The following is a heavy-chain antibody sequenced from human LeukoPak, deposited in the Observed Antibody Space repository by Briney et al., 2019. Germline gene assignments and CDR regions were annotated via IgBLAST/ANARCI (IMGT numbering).Heavy chain of an antibody. CDR1: GYTFTGYY. CDR3: ARVVGSGPPNYHCYYGMDV. D-gene: IGHD6-19*01. V-gene: IGHV1-2*02. CDR2: INPNSGGT. J-gene: IGHJ6*02. Sequence: ASVKVSCKASGYTFTGYYMHWVRQAPGQGLEWMGWINPNSGGTNYAQKFQGRVTMTRDTSISTAYMELSRLRSDDTAVCYCARVVGSGPPNYHCYYGMDVWGQGTAVTVSS.